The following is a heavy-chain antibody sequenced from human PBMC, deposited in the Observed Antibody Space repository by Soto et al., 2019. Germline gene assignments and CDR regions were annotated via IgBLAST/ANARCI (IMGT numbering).Heavy chain of an antibody. D-gene: IGHD2-8*02. CDR1: GGSFSGYS. CDR2: INHSGST. CDR3: ARDKITGLFDY. Sequence: SETLSLTCAVYGGSFSGYSWTWIRQSPGTGLEWIGEINHSGSTNYNPSLKSRVTISVDTSKNQFSLKLTSVTAADTAVYYCARDKITGLFDYWGQGALVTVSS. J-gene: IGHJ4*02. V-gene: IGHV4-34*01.